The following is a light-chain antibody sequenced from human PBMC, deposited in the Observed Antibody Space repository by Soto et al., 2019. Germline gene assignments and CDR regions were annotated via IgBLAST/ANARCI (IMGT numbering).Light chain of an antibody. CDR1: QSVSSN. CDR3: QHYGSSPPYT. J-gene: IGKJ2*01. Sequence: EIVMTQSPATLSVSPGERATLSCRASQSVSSNLAWYQQKPGQAPRPLIYGASTRATGIPPRFSGSGSGTEFTLTISRLEAEDSAVYYCQHYGSSPPYTFGQGTKLKIK. CDR2: GAS. V-gene: IGKV3-15*01.